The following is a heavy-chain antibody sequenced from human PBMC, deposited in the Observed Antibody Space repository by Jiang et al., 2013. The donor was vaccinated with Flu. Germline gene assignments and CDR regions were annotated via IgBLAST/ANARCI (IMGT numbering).Heavy chain of an antibody. CDR3: ARPGYCSGGSCYAYYFDY. J-gene: IGHJ4*02. D-gene: IGHD2-15*01. CDR2: IYPGDSDT. V-gene: IGHV5-51*03. CDR1: GYSFTSYW. Sequence: GAEVKKPGESLKISCKGSGYSFTSYWIGWVRQMPGKGLEWMGIIYPGDSDTRYSPSFQGQVTISADKSISTAYLQWSSLKASDTAMYYCARPGYCSGGSCYAYYFDYWGQGTLVTVS.